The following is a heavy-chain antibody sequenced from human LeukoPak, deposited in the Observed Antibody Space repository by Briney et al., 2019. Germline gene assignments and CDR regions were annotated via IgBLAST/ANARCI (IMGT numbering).Heavy chain of an antibody. V-gene: IGHV1-2*02. J-gene: IGHJ4*02. CDR2: INPNSGGT. CDR3: AREQDYYGSGLDY. Sequence: ASVKVSCKASGYTFTGYYMHWVRQAPGQGLEWMGWINPNSGGTNYAQKFQGRVTMTRDTSISTAYMELSRLRSDDTAVYYCAREQDYYGSGLDYWGQGALVTVSS. D-gene: IGHD3-10*01. CDR1: GYTFTGYY.